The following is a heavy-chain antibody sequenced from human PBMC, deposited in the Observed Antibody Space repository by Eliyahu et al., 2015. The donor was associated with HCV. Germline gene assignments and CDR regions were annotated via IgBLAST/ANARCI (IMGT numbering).Heavy chain of an antibody. V-gene: IGHV4-38-2*02. CDR3: ARDPAVPTIPFDY. Sequence: QLQLQESGPGLVKPSETLSLXCXXSXXSIXSSYFWGWFXQPPXKGLEWIGSIYHDGSTFYKPSLKSRVTISVDTSKNQFSLKLSSVTAADTAVYYCARDPAVPTIPFDYWGQGTLVTISS. J-gene: IGHJ4*02. CDR1: XXSIXSSYF. D-gene: IGHD5-12*01. CDR2: IYHDGST.